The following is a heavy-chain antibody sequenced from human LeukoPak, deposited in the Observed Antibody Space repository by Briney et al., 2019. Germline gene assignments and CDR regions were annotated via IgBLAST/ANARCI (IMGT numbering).Heavy chain of an antibody. V-gene: IGHV4-61*02. J-gene: IGHJ6*03. Sequence: PSETLSLTCTVSGGSVSSGSYYWSWIRQPAGKGLEWIGRIYTSGSTNYNPSLKSRLTISVDTSKNQFSLKLSSVTAADTAVYYCAREGLRDFGVVITYYYYYYMDVWGKGTTVTVSS. CDR3: AREGLRDFGVVITYYYYYYMDV. D-gene: IGHD3-3*01. CDR2: IYTSGST. CDR1: GGSVSSGSYY.